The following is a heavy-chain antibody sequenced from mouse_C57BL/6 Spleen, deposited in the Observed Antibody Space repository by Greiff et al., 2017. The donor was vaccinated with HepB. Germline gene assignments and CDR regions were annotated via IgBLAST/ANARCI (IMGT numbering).Heavy chain of an antibody. V-gene: IGHV1-26*01. CDR1: GYTFTDYY. Sequence: VQLQQSGPELVKPGASVKISCKASGYTFTDYYMNWVKQSHGKSLEWIGDINPNNGGNSYNQKFKGKATLTVDKSSSTSYMELRSLTYEDSAVYYCARVYSNYGYWYFDVWGTGTTVTVSS. J-gene: IGHJ1*03. D-gene: IGHD2-5*01. CDR3: ARVYSNYGYWYFDV. CDR2: INPNNGGN.